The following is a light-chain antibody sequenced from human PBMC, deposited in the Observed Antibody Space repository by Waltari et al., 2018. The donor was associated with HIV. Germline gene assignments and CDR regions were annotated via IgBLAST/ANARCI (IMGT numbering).Light chain of an antibody. Sequence: QSVLTQPPSASGTPGQRVIISSSGDNSNLRRNPLTWFPQLPATAPQLLLLTNNQRPSGVPDRFSASKSATSAALAISGLQFDDEADYYCASWDDSLNGWVFGEGTKLTVL. J-gene: IGLJ3*02. CDR1: NSNLRRNP. V-gene: IGLV1-44*01. CDR3: ASWDDSLNGWV. CDR2: TNN.